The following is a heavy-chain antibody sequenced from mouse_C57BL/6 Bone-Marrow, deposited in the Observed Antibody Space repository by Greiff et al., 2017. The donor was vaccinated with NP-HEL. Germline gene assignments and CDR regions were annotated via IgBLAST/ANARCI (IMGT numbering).Heavy chain of an antibody. D-gene: IGHD1-1*01. CDR3: ARLITTVVATDAMDY. CDR2: ISYDGSN. Sequence: EVQVVESGPGLVKPSQSLSLTCSVTGYSITSGYYWNWIRQFPGNKLEWMGYISYDGSNNYNPSLKNRISITRDTSKNQFFLKLNSVTTEDTATYYCARLITTVVATDAMDYWGQGTSVTVSS. V-gene: IGHV3-6*01. CDR1: GYSITSGYY. J-gene: IGHJ4*01.